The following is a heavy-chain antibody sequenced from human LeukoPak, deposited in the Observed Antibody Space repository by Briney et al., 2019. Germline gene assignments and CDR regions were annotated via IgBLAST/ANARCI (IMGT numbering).Heavy chain of an antibody. J-gene: IGHJ4*02. CDR3: SREATSTSGWYIDY. V-gene: IGHV3-23*01. D-gene: IGHD2-2*01. CDR2: ISGPGDKT. CDR1: GFAFTRCA. Sequence: PGGSLRLSCAASGFAFTRCAMKWVRQAPGKGLEWVSTISGPGDKTYYAGSVKGRFTIARDNSKNTVYLQMNSLRAGDTAVYYCSREATSTSGWYIDYWGQGTLVTVSS.